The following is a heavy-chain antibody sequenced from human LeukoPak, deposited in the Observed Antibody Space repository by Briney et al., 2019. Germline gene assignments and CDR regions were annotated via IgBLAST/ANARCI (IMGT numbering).Heavy chain of an antibody. CDR3: AKSGYYDSSGFLYYMDV. CDR2: IRYDGSNK. J-gene: IGHJ6*03. Sequence: GGSLRLSCEDSGFTFRNAWMSWVRQAPGKGLEWVAFIRYDGSNKYYADSVKGRFTISRDNSKNTLYLQMNSLRTEDTAVYYCAKSGYYDSSGFLYYMDVWGKGPRSPSP. V-gene: IGHV3-30*02. D-gene: IGHD3-22*01. CDR1: GFTFRNAW.